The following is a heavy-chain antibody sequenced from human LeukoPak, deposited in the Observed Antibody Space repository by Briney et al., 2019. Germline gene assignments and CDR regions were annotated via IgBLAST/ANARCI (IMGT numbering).Heavy chain of an antibody. D-gene: IGHD3-22*01. CDR2: INPNSGGT. V-gene: IGHV1-2*02. CDR3: ARHSTAFDSSGYLPPSYYYYYMDV. CDR1: GYTFTGYY. Sequence: ASVKVSCKASGYTFTGYYMHWVRQAPGQGLEWMGWINPNSGGTNYAQKFQGRVTMTRDTSISTAYMELSRLRSDDTAVYYCARHSTAFDSSGYLPPSYYYYYMDVWGKGTTVTISS. J-gene: IGHJ6*03.